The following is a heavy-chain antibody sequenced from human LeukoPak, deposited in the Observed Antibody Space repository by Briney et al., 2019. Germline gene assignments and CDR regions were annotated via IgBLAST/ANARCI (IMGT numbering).Heavy chain of an antibody. V-gene: IGHV3-9*01. CDR3: ARSPAPYYFDY. Sequence: GGSLRLSCAASGFTFDDYAMHWVRQAPGKGLEWVSGISWNSGSIGYADSVKGRFTISRDNAKNSLYLQMNSLRAEDTALYYCARSPAPYYFDYWGQGTLVTVSS. CDR1: GFTFDDYA. J-gene: IGHJ4*02. CDR2: ISWNSGSI.